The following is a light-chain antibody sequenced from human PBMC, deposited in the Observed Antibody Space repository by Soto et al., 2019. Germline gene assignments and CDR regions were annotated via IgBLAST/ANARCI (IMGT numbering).Light chain of an antibody. V-gene: IGKV1-33*01. CDR2: DAS. J-gene: IGKJ4*01. CDR1: QAISNY. Sequence: DIQMTQSPSSLSSSVGDKVTITCQASQAISNYLNWYQHKPGKAPKLLIYDASNLETGVPSRFSGSGSGTDFTFTISSLQPEDIATYYCQQYDNLPLTFGGGTKVEIK. CDR3: QQYDNLPLT.